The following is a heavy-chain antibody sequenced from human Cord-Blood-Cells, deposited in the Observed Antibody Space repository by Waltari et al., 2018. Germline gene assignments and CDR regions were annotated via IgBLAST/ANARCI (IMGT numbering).Heavy chain of an antibody. D-gene: IGHD5-12*01. Sequence: QVQLQESGPGLVKPSETLSLTCTVSGYSISRGYYWGWIRQPPGKGLEWIGSIHHSGSTYYNPSLKSRVTISVDTSKNQFSLKRSSVTAADTAVYYCARGGGHSGYDYDYWGQGTLVTVSS. V-gene: IGHV4-38-2*02. CDR1: GYSISRGYY. CDR3: ARGGGHSGYDYDY. J-gene: IGHJ4*02. CDR2: IHHSGST.